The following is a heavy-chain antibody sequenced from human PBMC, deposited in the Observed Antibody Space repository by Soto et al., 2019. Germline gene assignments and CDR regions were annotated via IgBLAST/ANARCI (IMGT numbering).Heavy chain of an antibody. CDR1: GGTFSSYA. D-gene: IGHD3-9*01. CDR2: IIPIFGTA. J-gene: IGHJ6*02. V-gene: IGHV1-69*01. Sequence: QVQLVQSGAEVKKPGSSVKVSCKASGGTFSSYAISWVQQAPGQGLEWMGGIIPIFGTANYAQKFQGRVTITADESTSTAYMERRSLRSEDTAVYYCAAGESDILYYYYYYGMDVWGQGTTVTVSS. CDR3: AAGESDILYYYYYYGMDV.